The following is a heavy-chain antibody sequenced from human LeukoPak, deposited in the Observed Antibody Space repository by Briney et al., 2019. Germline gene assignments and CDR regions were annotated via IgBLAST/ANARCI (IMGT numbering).Heavy chain of an antibody. Sequence: PGGSLRLSCAASGFTFSSYAMSWVRQAPGKGLEWVSAISGSGGSTSYADSVKGRFTISRDNAKNTVYLQMNSLRAEDTAVYYCARDGAYTAFDIWGQGTMVTVSS. CDR3: ARDGAYTAFDI. J-gene: IGHJ3*02. CDR1: GFTFSSYA. D-gene: IGHD2-21*01. CDR2: ISGSGGST. V-gene: IGHV3-23*01.